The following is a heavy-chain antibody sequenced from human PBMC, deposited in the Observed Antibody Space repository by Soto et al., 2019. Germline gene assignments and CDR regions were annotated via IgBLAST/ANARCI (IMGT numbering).Heavy chain of an antibody. Sequence: GGSLRLSCAASGFTFDDYAMHWVRQAPGKGLEWVSGISWNSGSKGYADSVKGRFTISRDNAKNSLYLQMNSLRAEDTALYYCAKGYYDSSGYYYGAFDIWGQGTMVTVSS. CDR1: GFTFDDYA. CDR3: AKGYYDSSGYYYGAFDI. J-gene: IGHJ3*02. V-gene: IGHV3-9*01. D-gene: IGHD3-22*01. CDR2: ISWNSGSK.